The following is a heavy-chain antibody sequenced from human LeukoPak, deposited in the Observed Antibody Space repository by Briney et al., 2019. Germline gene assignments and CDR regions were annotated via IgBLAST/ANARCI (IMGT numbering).Heavy chain of an antibody. Sequence: ASVKVSCKASGYTFTGYYMHWVRQAPGQGLEWMGWINPNSGGTNYAQKFQGRVTMTRDTSISTAYMELSRLRSDDTAVYYCASPLSYYDSSGHDYWGQGTLVTVSS. D-gene: IGHD3-22*01. CDR1: GYTFTGYY. J-gene: IGHJ4*02. CDR2: INPNSGGT. CDR3: ASPLSYYDSSGHDY. V-gene: IGHV1-2*02.